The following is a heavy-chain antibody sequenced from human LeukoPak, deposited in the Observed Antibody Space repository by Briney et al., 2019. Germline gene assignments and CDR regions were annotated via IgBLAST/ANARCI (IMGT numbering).Heavy chain of an antibody. CDR1: GFTFSSYW. Sequence: GGSLRLSCAASGFTFSSYWMHWVRHAPGKGLVWVSRIDSDGSSTTYADSVKGRFTISRDNAKNTLYLQMNSLRAEDTAVYYCARAEMATINYWGQGTLVTVSS. D-gene: IGHD5-24*01. CDR3: ARAEMATINY. V-gene: IGHV3-74*01. CDR2: IDSDGSST. J-gene: IGHJ4*02.